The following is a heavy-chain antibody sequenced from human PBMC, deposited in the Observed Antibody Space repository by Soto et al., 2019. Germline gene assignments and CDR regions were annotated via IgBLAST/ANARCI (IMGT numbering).Heavy chain of an antibody. CDR1: GFTFSNYW. V-gene: IGHV3-74*01. CDR3: ARGGLRAYWIDP. Sequence: EVQLVESGGSLIQPGGSLRLSCAASGFTFSNYWIHWVRQAPGEGLVWLSRINGDGSGTNYADSVKGRFTISRDNAKNTVYVQMNSLRAEDTAVYYCARGGLRAYWIDPWGQGTLVTVSS. D-gene: IGHD4-17*01. J-gene: IGHJ5*02. CDR2: INGDGSGT.